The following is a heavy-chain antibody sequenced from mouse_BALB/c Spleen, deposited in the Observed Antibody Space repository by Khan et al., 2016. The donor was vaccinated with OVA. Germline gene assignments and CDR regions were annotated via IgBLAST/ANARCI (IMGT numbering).Heavy chain of an antibody. V-gene: IGHV5-17*02. D-gene: IGHD2-1*01. CDR2: ISSGSSTV. CDR1: GFSFSSFG. J-gene: IGHJ4*01. CDR3: VRYYGKDYAMDY. Sequence: EVELVESGGGLVQPGGSRKLSCAASGFSFSSFGMHWVRQAPEKGLEWVAYISSGSSTVYYADTVKGRFTISRDNPKNTLFLQMTYLRSEDTAMYYCVRYYGKDYAMDYWGQGTSVTVSS.